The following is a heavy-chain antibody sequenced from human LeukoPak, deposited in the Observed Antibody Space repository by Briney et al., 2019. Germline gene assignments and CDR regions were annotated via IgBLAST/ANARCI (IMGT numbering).Heavy chain of an antibody. Sequence: ASVKVSCKASGYAFTSYDINWVRQATGQGPEWMGWMSPNSGNTGYAQKFQGRVTMTRSTSMSTAYMELSSLRSEDTAVYYCARGPPNWGYDYWGQGTLVTVSS. J-gene: IGHJ4*02. D-gene: IGHD7-27*01. CDR2: MSPNSGNT. CDR1: GYAFTSYD. CDR3: ARGPPNWGYDY. V-gene: IGHV1-8*01.